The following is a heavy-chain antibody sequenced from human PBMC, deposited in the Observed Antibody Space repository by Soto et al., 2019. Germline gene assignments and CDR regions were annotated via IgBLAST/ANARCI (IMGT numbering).Heavy chain of an antibody. CDR3: ARFFGSGFDY. CDR1: EFTFSSYA. CDR2: ISTSGATR. J-gene: IGHJ4*02. V-gene: IGHV3-48*02. Sequence: GGSLRLSCAASEFTFSSYAMSWVRQAPGKGLEWVAHISTSGATRYYADSVKGRFTISRDNAKTSLYLQMDSLRNEDTAVYYCARFFGSGFDYWGQGTLVTVSS. D-gene: IGHD6-19*01.